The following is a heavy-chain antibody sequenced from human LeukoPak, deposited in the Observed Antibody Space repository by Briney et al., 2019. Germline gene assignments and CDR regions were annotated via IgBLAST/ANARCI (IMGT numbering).Heavy chain of an antibody. CDR2: INPSGGST. CDR1: GYTFTSYH. D-gene: IGHD3-22*01. V-gene: IGHV1-46*01. Sequence: ASVKVSCKASGYTFTSYHMHWVRQAPGQGLEWMGIINPSGGSTSYAQKFQGRVTMTRDTSTSTVYMELSSLRSEDTAVYYCARVNPTYYDDSSGLIGHADYWGQGTLVTVSS. J-gene: IGHJ4*02. CDR3: ARVNPTYYDDSSGLIGHADY.